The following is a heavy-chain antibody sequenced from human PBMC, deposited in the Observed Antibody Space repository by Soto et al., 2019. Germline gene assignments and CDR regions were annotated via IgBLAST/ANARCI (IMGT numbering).Heavy chain of an antibody. D-gene: IGHD6-6*01. CDR2: IYYSGST. CDR1: GGSISSYY. V-gene: IGHV4-59*01. J-gene: IGHJ6*02. Sequence: PSETLSLTCTVSGGSISSYYWSWIRQPPGKGLEWIGYIYYSGSTNYNPSLKSRVTISVDTSKNQFSLKLSSVTAAETAVYYCARDLRIAARQEQLYYSYGMDVWGQGTPATVSS. CDR3: ARDLRIAARQEQLYYSYGMDV.